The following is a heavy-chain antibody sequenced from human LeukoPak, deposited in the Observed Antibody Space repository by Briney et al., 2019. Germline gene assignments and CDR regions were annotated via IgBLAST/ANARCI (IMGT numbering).Heavy chain of an antibody. V-gene: IGHV3-20*04. CDR2: INWNGGST. Sequence: RSGGSLRLSCAASGFTFDDYGMSWVRQAPGKGLEWVSGINWNGGSTGYADSVRGRFTISRDNAKNSLYLQMNSLRAEDTALYYCARDGAYYDILTGPHDYWGQGTLVTVSS. J-gene: IGHJ4*02. CDR1: GFTFDDYG. CDR3: ARDGAYYDILTGPHDY. D-gene: IGHD3-9*01.